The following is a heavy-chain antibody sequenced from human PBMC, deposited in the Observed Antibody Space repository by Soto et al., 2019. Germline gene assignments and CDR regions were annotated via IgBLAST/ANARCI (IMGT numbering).Heavy chain of an antibody. Sequence: EVPLLESGGDLVQPGGSLRLSCAASGFDFSNYAVTWVRQAQGKGLEWVSSISRSSNVIYYADSVKGRFIISRDNSKNTLHLQMNRLRAEDTARYYCAKDPNGDYIGAFDYWGQGTLLTVSS. CDR2: ISRSSNVI. J-gene: IGHJ4*02. CDR3: AKDPNGDYIGAFDY. V-gene: IGHV3-23*01. CDR1: GFDFSNYA. D-gene: IGHD4-17*01.